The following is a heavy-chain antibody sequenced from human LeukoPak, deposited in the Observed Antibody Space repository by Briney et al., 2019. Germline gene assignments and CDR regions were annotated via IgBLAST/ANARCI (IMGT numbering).Heavy chain of an antibody. Sequence: PGGSLRLSCAASGFTFSSYGMDWVRQAPGKGLEWVSAISGSGGSTYYADSVKGRFTISRDNSKNTLYLQMNSLRAEDTAVYYCAKGGGSLERFDYWGQGTLVTVSS. CDR3: AKGGGSLERFDY. D-gene: IGHD1-26*01. J-gene: IGHJ4*02. V-gene: IGHV3-23*01. CDR2: ISGSGGST. CDR1: GFTFSSYG.